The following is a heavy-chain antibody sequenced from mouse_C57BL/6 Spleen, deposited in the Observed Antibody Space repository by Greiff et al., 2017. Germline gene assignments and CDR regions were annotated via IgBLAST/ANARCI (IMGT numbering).Heavy chain of an antibody. CDR2: INPNNGGT. Sequence: EVQLQQSGPELVKPGASVKISCKASGYTFTDYYMNWVKQSHGKSLEWIGDINPNNGGTSYNQKFKGKATLTVDKSSSTAYMALRSLTSEDSAVYYCARGYYDYIDYWGQGTTLTVSS. J-gene: IGHJ2*01. CDR3: ARGYYDYIDY. V-gene: IGHV1-26*01. CDR1: GYTFTDYY. D-gene: IGHD2-4*01.